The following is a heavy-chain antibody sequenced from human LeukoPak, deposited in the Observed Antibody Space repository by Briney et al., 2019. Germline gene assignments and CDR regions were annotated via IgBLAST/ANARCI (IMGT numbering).Heavy chain of an antibody. CDR3: ASPGRGYCSGGSCYPTPFDY. D-gene: IGHD2-15*01. J-gene: IGHJ4*02. Sequence: GVSLKISCKGSGDSFTSYWIGWVRQMPGKGLEWMGIIYPGDSDTRYSPSFLGQVSISADKSISTAYLQWSSLKASDTAMYYCASPGRGYCSGGSCYPTPFDYWGQGTLVTVSS. CDR1: GDSFTSYW. V-gene: IGHV5-51*01. CDR2: IYPGDSDT.